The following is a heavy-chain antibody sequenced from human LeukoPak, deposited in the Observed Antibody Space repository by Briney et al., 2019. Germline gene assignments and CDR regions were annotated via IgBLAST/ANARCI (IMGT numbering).Heavy chain of an antibody. V-gene: IGHV3-7*01. CDR1: GFTFSSEW. J-gene: IGHJ4*02. CDR2: INQDGGQK. CDR3: ARDHDGKDC. Sequence: GGSLRLSCVASGFTFSSEWMSWVRQAPGKGLEWVTNINQDGGQKYYEDSVKGRFTVSRDNAKNSLYLHMNGPRADDTAIYYCARDHDGKDCWGQGTLVTVSS. D-gene: IGHD1-1*01.